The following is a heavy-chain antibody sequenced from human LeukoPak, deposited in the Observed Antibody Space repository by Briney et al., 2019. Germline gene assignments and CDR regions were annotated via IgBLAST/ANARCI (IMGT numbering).Heavy chain of an antibody. CDR3: AKDSAVAVTPLAFDY. Sequence: GGSLRLSCAASGFTISTYAMSWVRQAPGRGLEWVSAITGGAGGTYYADSVKGRFTISRDNSKNTLYLQMNSLRAEDTAVYYCAKDSAVAVTPLAFDYWGQGTLVTVSS. J-gene: IGHJ4*02. D-gene: IGHD4-23*01. CDR1: GFTISTYA. V-gene: IGHV3-23*01. CDR2: ITGGAGGT.